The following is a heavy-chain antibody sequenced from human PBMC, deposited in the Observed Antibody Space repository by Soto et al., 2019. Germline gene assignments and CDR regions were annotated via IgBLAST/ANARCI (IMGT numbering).Heavy chain of an antibody. Sequence: VESLKISCKGSGYSFTSYWISWVRQMPGKGLEWMGRIDPSDSYTNYSPSFQGHVTISADKSISTAYLQWSSLKASDTAMYYCARLLSCSGGSCYNNGMDVWGQGTTVTVSS. J-gene: IGHJ6*02. CDR3: ARLLSCSGGSCYNNGMDV. D-gene: IGHD2-15*01. CDR1: GYSFTSYW. V-gene: IGHV5-10-1*01. CDR2: IDPSDSYT.